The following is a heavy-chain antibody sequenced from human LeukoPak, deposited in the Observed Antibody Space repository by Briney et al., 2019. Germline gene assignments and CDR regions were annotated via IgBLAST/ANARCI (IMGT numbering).Heavy chain of an antibody. D-gene: IGHD2-15*01. V-gene: IGHV4-31*03. CDR2: IYYSGST. CDR1: GGSISSGGYY. J-gene: IGHJ4*02. CDR3: PRDKGYCSGGSCYPYYFDY. Sequence: PSETLSLTCTVSGGSISSGGYYWGWIRQHPGKGLEWIGYIYYSGSTYYNPSLKSRVTISVDTSKNQFSLKLSSVTAADTAVYYGPRDKGYCSGGSCYPYYFDYWAREPWSPSPQ.